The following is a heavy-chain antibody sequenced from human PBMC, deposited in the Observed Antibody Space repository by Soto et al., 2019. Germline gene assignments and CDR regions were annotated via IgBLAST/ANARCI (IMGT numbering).Heavy chain of an antibody. J-gene: IGHJ6*02. D-gene: IGHD2-2*01. V-gene: IGHV6-1*01. CDR2: TYYRSKWYN. Sequence: SQTLSLTCAISGDSVSSNSAAWNWIRQSPSRGLEWLGRTYYRSKWYNDYAVSVKSRITINPDTSKNQFSLQLNSVTPEDTAVYYCARDSTEIYQGYYHYGMDVWGQGTTVTVSS. CDR1: GDSVSSNSAA. CDR3: ARDSTEIYQGYYHYGMDV.